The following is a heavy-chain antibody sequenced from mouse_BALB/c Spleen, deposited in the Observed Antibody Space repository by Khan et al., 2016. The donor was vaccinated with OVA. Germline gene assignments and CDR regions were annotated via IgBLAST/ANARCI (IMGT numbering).Heavy chain of an antibody. CDR2: ILPGSNNN. Sequence: QVQLQQPGAELMKPGASVKISCKATGYTVSRYWIEWVKQRPGHGLEGNGEILPGSNNNNFNEKFKGKASITEDTSSNIAYMQLSSLKFEDSAVSYYARGPDTSYGMGFSGHRTSFPVSS. J-gene: IGHJ4*01. CDR3: ARGPDTSYGMGF. V-gene: IGHV1-9*01. CDR1: GYTVSRYW.